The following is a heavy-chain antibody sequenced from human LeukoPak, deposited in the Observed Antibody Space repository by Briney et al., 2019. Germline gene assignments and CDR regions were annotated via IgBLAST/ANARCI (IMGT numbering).Heavy chain of an antibody. D-gene: IGHD2-15*01. J-gene: IGHJ5*02. CDR2: IIPILGIA. CDR3: ASPYCSGGSCYENWFDP. Sequence: ASVKVSCKASGGTFSSYAISWVRQAPGQGLEWMGRIIPILGIANYAQKSQGRVTITADKSTSTAYMELSSLRSEDTAVYYCASPYCSGGSCYENWFDPWGQGTLVTVSS. V-gene: IGHV1-69*04. CDR1: GGTFSSYA.